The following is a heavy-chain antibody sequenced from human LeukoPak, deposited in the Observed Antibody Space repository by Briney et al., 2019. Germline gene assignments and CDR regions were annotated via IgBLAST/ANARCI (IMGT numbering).Heavy chain of an antibody. CDR3: ARGQEYYYDSSAYSKFDY. D-gene: IGHD3-22*01. CDR1: GFTFNNYG. CDR2: IWYDGSNK. J-gene: IGHJ4*02. V-gene: IGHV3-33*01. Sequence: PGRSLRLSCAASGFTFNNYGMHWVRQAPGKGLEWVAAIWYDGSNKYYADSVKGRFTISRDNSKNTLYLQMNSLRAEDTALYYCARGQEYYYDSSAYSKFDYRGQGTLVTVSS.